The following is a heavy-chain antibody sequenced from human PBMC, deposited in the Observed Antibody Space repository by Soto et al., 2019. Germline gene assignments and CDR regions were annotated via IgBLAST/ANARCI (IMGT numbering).Heavy chain of an antibody. Sequence: GASVKVSCKASGYTFTSYAMHWVRQAPGQRLEWMGWINAGNGNTKYSQKFQGRVTITRDTSASTAYMELSSLRSEDTAVYYCARDPSEQQLAAYGMDVWGQGTTVTVSS. J-gene: IGHJ6*02. CDR2: INAGNGNT. CDR1: GYTFTSYA. V-gene: IGHV1-3*01. CDR3: ARDPSEQQLAAYGMDV. D-gene: IGHD6-6*01.